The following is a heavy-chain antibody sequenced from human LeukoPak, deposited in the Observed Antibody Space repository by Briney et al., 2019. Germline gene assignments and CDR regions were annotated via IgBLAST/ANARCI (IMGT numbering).Heavy chain of an antibody. CDR1: GFTFRNNG. Sequence: PGGSLRLYGAGSGFTFRNNGMQWEGQAPGKGVEGVADIWNGGRKKEYTDYGKGRLTISRDNSKNMAYLQMNSLSVEDTAVYYCANYIRGAAAIWGQGTLVTVSS. CDR2: IWNGGRKK. V-gene: IGHV3-33*06. D-gene: IGHD6-13*01. J-gene: IGHJ4*02. CDR3: ANYIRGAAAI.